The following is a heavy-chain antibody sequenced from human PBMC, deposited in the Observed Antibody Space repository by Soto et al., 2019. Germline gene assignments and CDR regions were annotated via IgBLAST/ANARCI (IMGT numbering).Heavy chain of an antibody. V-gene: IGHV3-64*01. CDR3: ARDLEDIVVVPAATESGGPNEYYYYYYMDV. J-gene: IGHJ6*03. CDR1: GFTFSSYA. Sequence: GGSLRLSCAASGFTFSSYAMHWVRQAPGKGLEYVSAISSNGGSTYYANSVKGRFTISRDNSKNTLYLQMGSLRAEDMAVYYCARDLEDIVVVPAATESGGPNEYYYYYYMDVWGKGTTVTVSS. D-gene: IGHD2-2*01. CDR2: ISSNGGST.